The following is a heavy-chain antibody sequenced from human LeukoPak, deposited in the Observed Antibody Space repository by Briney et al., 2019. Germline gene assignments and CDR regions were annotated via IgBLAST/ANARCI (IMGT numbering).Heavy chain of an antibody. Sequence: ASVKVSCKAPSAYTFTRHYIQWMRQAPGQGLEWMGIIFPTGDSTIYAQKFQGRVTITADKSTSTAYMELSSLRPEDTAVYYCARDSDRIAAAASYYFDYWGQGTLVTVSS. J-gene: IGHJ4*02. CDR2: IFPTGDST. CDR3: ARDSDRIAAAASYYFDY. CDR1: AYTFTRHY. D-gene: IGHD6-13*01. V-gene: IGHV1-46*01.